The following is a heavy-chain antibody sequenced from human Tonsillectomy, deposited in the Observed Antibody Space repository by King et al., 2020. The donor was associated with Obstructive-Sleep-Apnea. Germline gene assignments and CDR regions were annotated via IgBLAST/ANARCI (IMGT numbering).Heavy chain of an antibody. D-gene: IGHD2-15*01. CDR1: GFTFSSYA. Sequence: VQLVESGGGVVQSGRSLRLSCAASGFTFSSYAMHWVRQAPGKGLDWVAGISTDGRNKYYTDSVKGRFTISRDNSKNTLYVQMNSLRVEDTAVYYCVEVDGGHAGAYQYNYALDVWGQGTTVTVSS. CDR3: VEVDGGHAGAYQYNYALDV. CDR2: ISTDGRNK. J-gene: IGHJ6*02. V-gene: IGHV3-30*04.